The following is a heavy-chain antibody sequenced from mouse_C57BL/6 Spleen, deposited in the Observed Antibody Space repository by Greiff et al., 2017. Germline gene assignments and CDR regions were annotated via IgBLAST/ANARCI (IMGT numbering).Heavy chain of an antibody. CDR2: IDPETGGT. D-gene: IGHD2-3*01. CDR3: TRDGYYAMDY. CDR1: GYTFTDYE. J-gene: IGHJ4*01. V-gene: IGHV1-15*01. Sequence: QVQLQQSGAELVRPGASVTLSCKASGYTFTDYEMHWVKQTPVHGLEWIGAIDPETGGTAYNQKFKGKAILTADKSSSTAYMEHRSLTSEDSAVYYCTRDGYYAMDYWGQGTSVTVSS.